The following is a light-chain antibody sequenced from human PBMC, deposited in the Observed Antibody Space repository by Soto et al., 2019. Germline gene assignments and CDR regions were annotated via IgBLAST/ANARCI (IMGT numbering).Light chain of an antibody. V-gene: IGKV3-15*01. Sequence: EIVMTQSPATLSVSPGERATLSCRASRSVNSNLAWYQQKPGQAPRLLSYGASTRATGIPARFSGSGSGTEFTLTISSLQSEDFAVYYCQQYNNWPPVTFGGGTKVEIK. CDR3: QQYNNWPPVT. CDR2: GAS. J-gene: IGKJ4*01. CDR1: RSVNSN.